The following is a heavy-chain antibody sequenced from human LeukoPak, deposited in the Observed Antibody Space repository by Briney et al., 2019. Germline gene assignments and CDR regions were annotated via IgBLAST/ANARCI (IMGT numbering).Heavy chain of an antibody. CDR2: IYHSGST. CDR3: ARATVLPKTNWFDP. J-gene: IGHJ5*02. D-gene: IGHD6-6*01. CDR1: GYSISSGYY. V-gene: IGHV4-38-2*02. Sequence: PSETLSLTCTVSGYSISSGYYWGWIRQPPGKGLEWIGSIYHSGSTYYNPSLKSRVTISVDTSKNQFSLKLSSVTAADTAVYYCARATVLPKTNWFDPWGQGTLVTVSS.